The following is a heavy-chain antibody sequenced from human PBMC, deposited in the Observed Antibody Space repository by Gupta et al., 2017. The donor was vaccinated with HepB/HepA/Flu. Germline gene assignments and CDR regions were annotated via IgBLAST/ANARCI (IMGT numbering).Heavy chain of an antibody. CDR3: SPWQTHQWLRS. D-gene: IGHD6-19*01. CDR2: IRTRASGGAT. V-gene: IGHV3-49*04. Sequence: EVQLVESGGGLVQPGRSLRLSCTGSGFAFVDYEMSWVLPAPGKGLEWVGLIRTRASGGATQYAASVKGRFTFSRDDSNSIAYMQMDSLKTEDTAVDDCSPWQTHQWLRSWGQGTLVTVSS. CDR1: GFAFVDYE. J-gene: IGHJ5*02.